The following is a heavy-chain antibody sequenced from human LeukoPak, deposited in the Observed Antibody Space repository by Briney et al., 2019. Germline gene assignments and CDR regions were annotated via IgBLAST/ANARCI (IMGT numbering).Heavy chain of an antibody. CDR1: GFTFSSYS. J-gene: IGHJ3*02. Sequence: GGSLRLSCAASGFTFSSYSMNWVRQAPGKGLEWVSYISSSSSTIYYADSVKGRFTISRDNAKNSLYLQMNSLRAEDTAVYYCARDRTLDAFDIWGQGTMVTVSS. CDR2: ISSSSSTI. D-gene: IGHD3-16*01. CDR3: ARDRTLDAFDI. V-gene: IGHV3-48*01.